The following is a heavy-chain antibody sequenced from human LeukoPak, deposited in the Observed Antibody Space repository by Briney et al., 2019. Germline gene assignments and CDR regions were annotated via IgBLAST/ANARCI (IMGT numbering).Heavy chain of an antibody. CDR1: GGSIISYY. J-gene: IGHJ4*02. CDR2: IYYSGST. Sequence: NPSETLSLTCTVSGGSIISYYWSWIRQPPGRGLEWSGYIYYSGSTNYNPSLKSRVTISVDTSRNQFSLKLSSVTAADTAVYYCARGALIVGATSFDYWGQGTLVTVSS. D-gene: IGHD1-26*01. CDR3: ARGALIVGATSFDY. V-gene: IGHV4-59*01.